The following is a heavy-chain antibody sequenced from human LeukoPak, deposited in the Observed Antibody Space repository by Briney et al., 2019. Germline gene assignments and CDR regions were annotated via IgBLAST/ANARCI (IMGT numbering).Heavy chain of an antibody. J-gene: IGHJ4*02. CDR3: ARDGSGYPAPFDY. Sequence: PGGSLRLSCAASGFIFSKYGMHWVRQAPGKGLEWVAVTSYDGSNKYYADSVKGRFTISRDNSKNTLYLQMNSLRAEDTAVYYCARDGSGYPAPFDYWGQGTLVTVSS. D-gene: IGHD5-12*01. CDR1: GFIFSKYG. V-gene: IGHV3-30-3*01. CDR2: TSYDGSNK.